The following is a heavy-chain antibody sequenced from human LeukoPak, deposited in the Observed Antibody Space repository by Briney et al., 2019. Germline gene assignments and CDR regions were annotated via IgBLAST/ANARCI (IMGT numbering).Heavy chain of an antibody. Sequence: GGSLRLSCAASGFTFTTYWMHWVRQAPGKGLVWVSHINSDGSITSYADSVKGRFTISRDNAKNSLYLQMNSLRAEDTAVYYCARDAVDTANAVWGQGTTVTVSS. CDR2: INSDGSIT. D-gene: IGHD5-18*01. J-gene: IGHJ6*02. CDR3: ARDAVDTANAV. CDR1: GFTFTTYW. V-gene: IGHV3-74*01.